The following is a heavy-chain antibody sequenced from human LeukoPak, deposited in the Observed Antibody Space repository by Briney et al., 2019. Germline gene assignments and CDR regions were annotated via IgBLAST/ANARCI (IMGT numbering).Heavy chain of an antibody. Sequence: SETLSLTCTVSGGSLSSYYWSWIRQPPGKGLEWIGNIYYSGNTNFNPSLKIRVTILVDTSKNEVSLKLSSVTAADTAVYYCARDSGTSGTGLDSWGQGTLVTVSS. CDR2: IYYSGNT. V-gene: IGHV4-59*01. J-gene: IGHJ4*02. CDR1: GGSLSSYY. CDR3: ARDSGTSGTGLDS. D-gene: IGHD1-7*01.